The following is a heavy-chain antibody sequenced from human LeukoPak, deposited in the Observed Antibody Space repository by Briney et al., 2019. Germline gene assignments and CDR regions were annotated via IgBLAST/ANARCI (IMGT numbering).Heavy chain of an antibody. D-gene: IGHD3-10*01. CDR2: ISYDGSNK. CDR1: GFTFSSYA. Sequence: GGSLRLSCAASGFTFSSYAMHWVRQAPGKGLEWVAVISYDGSNKYYADSVKGRFTISRDNSKNTLYLQMNSLRAEDTAVYYCARAERGAIIVAFDIWGQGTMVTVSS. J-gene: IGHJ3*02. V-gene: IGHV3-30-3*01. CDR3: ARAERGAIIVAFDI.